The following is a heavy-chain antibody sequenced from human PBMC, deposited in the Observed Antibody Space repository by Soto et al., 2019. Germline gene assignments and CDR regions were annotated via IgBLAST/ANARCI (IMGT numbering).Heavy chain of an antibody. CDR3: ARDPAPGFTVYMSYYYYYMDV. D-gene: IGHD2-8*01. Sequence: QVQLVQSGAEVKKPGASVKVSCKASGYTFTSYGISWVRQAPGQGLEWMGWISAYNGNTNYAQKLQGRGTMTTDTSTSTAYMELRSLRSDDTAVYYCARDPAPGFTVYMSYYYYYMDVWGKGTTVTVSS. CDR1: GYTFTSYG. J-gene: IGHJ6*03. CDR2: ISAYNGNT. V-gene: IGHV1-18*01.